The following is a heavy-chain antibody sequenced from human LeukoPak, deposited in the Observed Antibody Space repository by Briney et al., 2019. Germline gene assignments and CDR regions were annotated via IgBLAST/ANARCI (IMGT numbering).Heavy chain of an antibody. J-gene: IGHJ4*02. D-gene: IGHD5-18*01. CDR1: GFTFSNYG. CDR3: AFGYSYGYVAFDY. CDR2: ISGSDAST. Sequence: GGSLRLSCAASGFTFSNYGMSWGRQAPGEGVGWGSGISGSDASTYYAESVKGRFTISRDNSKNTLYLQMNSLRAEDTAVYYCAFGYSYGYVAFDYWGQGTLVTVSS. V-gene: IGHV3-23*01.